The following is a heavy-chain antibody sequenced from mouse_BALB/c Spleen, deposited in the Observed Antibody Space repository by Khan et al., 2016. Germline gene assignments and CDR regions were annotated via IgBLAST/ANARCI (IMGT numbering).Heavy chain of an antibody. Sequence: QVQLQQPGAELARPGASVKLSCKASGYTFTSYWMQWVKQRPGQGLEWIGAIYPGDGDTRYTQKFKGKATLTADKSSSTAYMQLSSLASEESAVYDCARGKGLRYWYVDVWGAGTTVTVSS. V-gene: IGHV1-87*01. CDR1: GYTFTSYW. D-gene: IGHD1-1*01. J-gene: IGHJ1*01. CDR3: ARGKGLRYWYVDV. CDR2: IYPGDGDT.